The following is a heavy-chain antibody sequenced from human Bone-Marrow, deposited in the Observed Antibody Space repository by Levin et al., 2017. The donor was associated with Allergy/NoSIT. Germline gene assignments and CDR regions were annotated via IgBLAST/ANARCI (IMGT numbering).Heavy chain of an antibody. CDR2: ISYDGSNK. CDR3: ARDRQYYYDSGGYYDY. V-gene: IGHV3-30-3*01. J-gene: IGHJ4*02. CDR1: GFTFSSYA. Sequence: GGSLRLSCAASGFTFSSYAMHWVRQAPGKGLEWVAVISYDGSNKYYADSVKGRFTISRDNSKNTLYLQMNSLRAEDTAVYYCARDRQYYYDSGGYYDYWGQGTLVTVSS. D-gene: IGHD3-22*01.